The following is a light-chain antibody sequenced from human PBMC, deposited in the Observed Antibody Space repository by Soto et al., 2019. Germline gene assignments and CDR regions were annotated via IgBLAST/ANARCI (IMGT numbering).Light chain of an antibody. Sequence: DIQMTQSPSSLSPSIGDSVTITCRASQSISTSLDWYQVKPGKAPKLLIYAASSLQSGVPSRFSASVSGTEFSLTITSLQSEDFAVYYCQQYIGSPITFGQGTRLEIK. CDR3: QQYIGSPIT. J-gene: IGKJ5*01. CDR2: AAS. V-gene: IGKV1-9*01. CDR1: QSISTS.